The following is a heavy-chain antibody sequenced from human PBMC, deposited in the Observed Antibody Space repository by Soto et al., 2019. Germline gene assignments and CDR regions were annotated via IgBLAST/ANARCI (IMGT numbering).Heavy chain of an antibody. Sequence: QVQLQQWGAGLLKSSETLSLTCAVYGGSFSGYYWNWLRQPPGEGLEWIGKIDQSGSTNYNPSLKSRVTMSVDTSRSQFSLKLTSVTAMDTAVYYCAGGQDTVVRGVMNWFDPWGQGTLVTVSS. CDR3: AGGQDTVVRGVMNWFDP. D-gene: IGHD3-10*01. V-gene: IGHV4-34*01. J-gene: IGHJ5*02. CDR2: IDQSGST. CDR1: GGSFSGYY.